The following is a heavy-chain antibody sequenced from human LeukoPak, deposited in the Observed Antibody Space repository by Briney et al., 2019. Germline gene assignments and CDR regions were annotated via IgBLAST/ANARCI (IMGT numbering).Heavy chain of an antibody. CDR3: AGGVGPSPGVY. V-gene: IGHV3-53*01. CDR2: IYSGGST. J-gene: IGHJ4*02. CDR1: GFIISRNY. Sequence: PGGSLSLSCAASGFIISRNYTNWVRQAPGKGLEWISVIYSGGSTYYADSMKGRFTISRDNSKNTLYLQMNNLRAEATAVYYCAGGVGPSPGVYWGQGTLVTVSS. D-gene: IGHD1-26*01.